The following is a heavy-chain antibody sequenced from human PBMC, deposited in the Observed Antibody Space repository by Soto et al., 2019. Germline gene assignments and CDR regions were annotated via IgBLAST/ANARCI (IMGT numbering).Heavy chain of an antibody. CDR1: GYTFTSYG. J-gene: IGHJ4*02. V-gene: IGHV1-18*01. CDR3: ARDLGTGIAVAGTNFDY. Sequence: QVQLVQSGAEVKKPGASVKVSCKASGYTFTSYGISWVRQAPGQGLEWMGWISAYNGNTKYAQKLQGRVNMTTDTLTSTAYMELRSLGSDDTAVYYCARDLGTGIAVAGTNFDYLGQGTLVTVFS. CDR2: ISAYNGNT. D-gene: IGHD6-19*01.